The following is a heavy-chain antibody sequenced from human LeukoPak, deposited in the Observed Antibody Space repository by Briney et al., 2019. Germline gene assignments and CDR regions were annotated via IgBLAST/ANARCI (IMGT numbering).Heavy chain of an antibody. J-gene: IGHJ4*02. D-gene: IGHD3-22*01. CDR1: GFTFSTYG. Sequence: QPGGSLRLSCAASGFTFSTYGMSWVRQAPGKGLEWVANIKEDGSEKYYGDSVKCRFTISRDNAKNSLYLQMNSLRAEDTAVYDCARDSSGYQWGQGTLVTVSS. CDR3: ARDSSGYQ. V-gene: IGHV3-7*01. CDR2: IKEDGSEK.